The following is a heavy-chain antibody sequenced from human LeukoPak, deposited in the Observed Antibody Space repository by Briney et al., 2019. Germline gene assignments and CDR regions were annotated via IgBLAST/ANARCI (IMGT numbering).Heavy chain of an antibody. CDR2: IYAGGST. CDR3: ARDPRATFSSSWHRKYGAFDI. D-gene: IGHD6-13*01. CDR1: GVTVSSNY. J-gene: IGHJ3*02. Sequence: HPGGSLRLSCAASGVTVSSNYMSWVRQAPGKGLEWVSVIYAGGSTYYADSVKGRFTISRDTSKNTLNLQMNSLRADDTAVYYCARDPRATFSSSWHRKYGAFDIWGQGTMVTVSS. V-gene: IGHV3-53*01.